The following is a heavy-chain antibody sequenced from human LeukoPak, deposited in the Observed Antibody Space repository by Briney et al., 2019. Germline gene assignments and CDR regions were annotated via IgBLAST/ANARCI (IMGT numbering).Heavy chain of an antibody. CDR1: GFTFSSYW. CDR3: AKDSLRGVIPGSFDI. Sequence: GGSLRLSCAASGFTFSSYWMHWVRQAPGKGLVWVSRINSDGSSTSYADSVKGRFTISRDNAKNTLYLQMNSLRAEDTALYYCAKDSLRGVIPGSFDIWGQGTMVTVSS. D-gene: IGHD3-10*01. J-gene: IGHJ3*02. V-gene: IGHV3-74*01. CDR2: INSDGSST.